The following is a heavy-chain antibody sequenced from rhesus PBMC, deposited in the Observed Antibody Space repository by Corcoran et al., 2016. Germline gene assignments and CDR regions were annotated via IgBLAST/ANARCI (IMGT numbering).Heavy chain of an antibody. CDR3: ARDWERQPFDY. Sequence: QLQLQESGPGLVKPSETLSLTCAVSGYSISSGYGWSWIRQPPGKGLEWSVYISYRGRTSDNPSLKSRVTMSRDTSKNQFSLQLSSVTAADTAVYYCARDWERQPFDYWGQGVLVTVSS. D-gene: IGHD6-25*01. CDR2: ISYRGRT. V-gene: IGHV4-122*02. J-gene: IGHJ4*01. CDR1: GYSISSGYG.